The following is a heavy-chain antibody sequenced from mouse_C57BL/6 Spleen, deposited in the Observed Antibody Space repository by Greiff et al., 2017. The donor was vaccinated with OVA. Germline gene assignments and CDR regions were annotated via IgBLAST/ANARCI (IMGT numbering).Heavy chain of an antibody. Sequence: QVQLQQPGAELVRPGSSVKLSCKASGYTFTSYWMDWVKQRPGQGLEWIGNIYPSDSETHYNQKFKDKATLTVDKSSSTAYMQLSSLTSEDSAVYYCAREYDDYDGDYAMDYWGQGTSVTVSS. D-gene: IGHD2-4*01. CDR2: IYPSDSET. CDR1: GYTFTSYW. CDR3: AREYDDYDGDYAMDY. J-gene: IGHJ4*01. V-gene: IGHV1-61*01.